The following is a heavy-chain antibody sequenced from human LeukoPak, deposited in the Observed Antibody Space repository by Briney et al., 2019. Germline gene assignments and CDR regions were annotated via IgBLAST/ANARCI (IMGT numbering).Heavy chain of an antibody. V-gene: IGHV3-7*01. Sequence: GGSLRLSCAASGFTFSSYWMSWVRQAPGKGLEWVANIKQDGSEKYYVDSVKGRFTISRDNAKNSPYLQMNSLRAEDTAVYYCARIYGSGSYYTPYYYYGMDVWGQGTTVTVSS. CDR2: IKQDGSEK. CDR1: GFTFSSYW. CDR3: ARIYGSGSYYTPYYYYGMDV. J-gene: IGHJ6*02. D-gene: IGHD3-10*01.